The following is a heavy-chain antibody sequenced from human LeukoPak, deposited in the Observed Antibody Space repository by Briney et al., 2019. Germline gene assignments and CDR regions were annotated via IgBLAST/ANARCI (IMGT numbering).Heavy chain of an antibody. D-gene: IGHD6-13*01. CDR1: GFTFSSYS. CDR3: AREGFSRGYYQYYYMDV. Sequence: GGSLRLSCAASGFTFSSYSMNWVRQAPGKGLEWVSSISSSSSYIYYADSVKGRFTISRDNAKNSLYLQMNSLRAEDTAVYYCAREGFSRGYYQYYYMDVWGKGTTVTVSS. V-gene: IGHV3-21*01. J-gene: IGHJ6*03. CDR2: ISSSSSYI.